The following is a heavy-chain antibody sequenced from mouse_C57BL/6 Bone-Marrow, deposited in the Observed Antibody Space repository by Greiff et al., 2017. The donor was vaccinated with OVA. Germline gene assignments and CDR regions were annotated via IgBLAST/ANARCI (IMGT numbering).Heavy chain of an antibody. CDR2: IDPETGGT. CDR1: GYTFTDYE. V-gene: IGHV1-15*01. CDR3: TRALFAWFAY. Sequence: QVQLQQSGAELVRPGASVTLSCKASGYTFTDYEMHWVKQTPVHGLEWIGAIDPETGGTAYNQKFKGKAILTADKSSSTDYMELRSLTSEDSAVYDCTRALFAWFAYWGKGTLVTVSA. J-gene: IGHJ3*01.